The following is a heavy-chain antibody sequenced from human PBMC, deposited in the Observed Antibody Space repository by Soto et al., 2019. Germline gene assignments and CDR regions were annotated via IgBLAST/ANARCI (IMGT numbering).Heavy chain of an antibody. CDR1: GFSLTTSGVG. CDR3: AHRVLRTVFGLVTTTAIYFDF. CDR2: IYWDDDK. V-gene: IGHV2-5*02. Sequence: QITLNESGPTQVKPRQTLTLTCTFSGFSLTTSGVGVGWIRQSPGKAPEWLALIYWDDDKRYSPSLKSRLTITKDTSKNQLVLTRADLDPADTATYYCAHRVLRTVFGLVTTTAIYFDFWGQGTPVAVSS. J-gene: IGHJ4*02. D-gene: IGHD3-3*01.